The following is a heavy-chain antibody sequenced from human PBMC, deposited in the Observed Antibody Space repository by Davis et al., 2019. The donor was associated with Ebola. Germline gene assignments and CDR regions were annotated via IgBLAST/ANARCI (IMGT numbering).Heavy chain of an antibody. D-gene: IGHD6-19*01. CDR1: GGTFSSYA. CDR3: ARVGAVAGYYYYGMDV. CDR2: IIPIFGTA. J-gene: IGHJ6*02. Sequence: SVKVSCKASGGTFSSYAISWVRQAPGQGLEWMGGIIPIFGTANYAQKFQGRVTITADESTSTAYMELSSLRSDDTAVYYCARVGAVAGYYYYGMDVWGQGTTVTVSS. V-gene: IGHV1-69*13.